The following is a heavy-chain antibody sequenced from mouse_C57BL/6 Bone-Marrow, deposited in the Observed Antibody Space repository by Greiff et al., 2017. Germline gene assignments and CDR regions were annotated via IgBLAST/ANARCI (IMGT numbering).Heavy chain of an antibody. V-gene: IGHV1-7*01. CDR3: ARNFYWYFDV. CDR1: GYTFTSYW. J-gene: IGHJ1*03. Sequence: QVHVKQSGAELAKPWASVKLSCKASGYTFTSYWMHWVKQRPGQGLEWIGYINPSSGYTKYNQKFKDKATLTADKSSSTAYMQLSSLTYEDSAVYYCARNFYWYFDVWGTGTTVTVSS. CDR2: INPSSGYT.